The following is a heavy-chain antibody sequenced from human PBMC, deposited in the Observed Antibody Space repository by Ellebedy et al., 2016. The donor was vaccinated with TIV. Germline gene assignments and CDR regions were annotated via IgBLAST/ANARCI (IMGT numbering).Heavy chain of an antibody. D-gene: IGHD4-17*01. CDR3: ARVRRDYGDYDWFDP. V-gene: IGHV3-23*01. Sequence: GGSLRLSXAASGFTFSSYAMSWVRQAPGKGLEWVSAISGSGGSTYYADSVKGRFTISRDNSKNTLYLQMNSLRAEDTAVYYCARVRRDYGDYDWFDPWGQGTLVTVSS. CDR1: GFTFSSYA. CDR2: ISGSGGST. J-gene: IGHJ5*02.